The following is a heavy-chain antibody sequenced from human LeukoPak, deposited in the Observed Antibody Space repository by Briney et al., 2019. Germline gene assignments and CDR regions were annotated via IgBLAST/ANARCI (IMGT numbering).Heavy chain of an antibody. CDR1: GYTFTSYD. D-gene: IGHD4-17*01. J-gene: IGHJ4*02. CDR2: MNPNSGNT. CDR3: ARAGTVTTDY. Sequence: EASVKVSCKASGYTFTSYDINWVRQATGQGLEWMGWMNPNSGNTGHAQKFQGRVTMTRNTSISTAYMELSSLRSEDTAVYYCARAGTVTTDYWGQGTLVTVSS. V-gene: IGHV1-8*01.